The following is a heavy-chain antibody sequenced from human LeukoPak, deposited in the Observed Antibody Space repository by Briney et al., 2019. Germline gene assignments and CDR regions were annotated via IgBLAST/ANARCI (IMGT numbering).Heavy chain of an antibody. Sequence: ASVKVSCKVSGYTLTELSMHWVRQAPGKGLEWMGGFDPEDGETIYAQKFQGRVTMTEDTSTDTAYMELSSLRSEDTAVYYCAISEGDFWSGYRYYYYGMDVWGQGTTVTVSS. D-gene: IGHD3-3*01. V-gene: IGHV1-24*01. CDR2: FDPEDGET. J-gene: IGHJ6*02. CDR1: GYTLTELS. CDR3: AISEGDFWSGYRYYYYGMDV.